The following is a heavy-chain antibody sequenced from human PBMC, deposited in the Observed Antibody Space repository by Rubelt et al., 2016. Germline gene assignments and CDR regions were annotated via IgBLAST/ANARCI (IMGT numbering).Heavy chain of an antibody. Sequence: AMHWVRQAPGKGLEWVAVISYDGSNKYYADSVKGRFTISRDNSKNTLYLQMNSLRAEDTAVYYCARSSSSWYLADYWGQGTLVTVSS. D-gene: IGHD6-13*01. CDR3: ARSSSSWYLADY. V-gene: IGHV3-30*04. J-gene: IGHJ4*02. CDR2: ISYDGSNK. CDR1: A.